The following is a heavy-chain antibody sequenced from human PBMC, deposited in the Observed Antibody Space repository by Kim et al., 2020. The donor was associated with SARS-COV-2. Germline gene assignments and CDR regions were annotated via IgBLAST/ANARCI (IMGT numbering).Heavy chain of an antibody. CDR1: GFTFSSYG. CDR2: ISYDGSNK. V-gene: IGHV3-33*05. D-gene: IGHD3-9*01. CDR3: ARESAPRYYDILTAPQQLVQGY. J-gene: IGHJ4*02. Sequence: GGSLRLSCAASGFTFSSYGMHWVRQAPGKGLEWVAVISYDGSNKYYADSVKGRFTISRDNSKNTLYLQMNSLRAEDTAVYYCARESAPRYYDILTAPQQLVQGYWGQGTLVTVSS.